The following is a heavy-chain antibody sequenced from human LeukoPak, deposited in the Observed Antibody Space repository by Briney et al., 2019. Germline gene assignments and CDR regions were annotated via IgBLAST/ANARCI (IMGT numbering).Heavy chain of an antibody. CDR2: IYSDSSA. Sequence: GGSLRLSCAASGVTVNYNFMSWVRQAPGKGLEWVSVIYSDSSADYADSVKGRFTTSRDDAQNTLYLQMNSLRAGDTAVYYCARAPRPFDNSDYYFDYWGQGSLVTVSS. J-gene: IGHJ4*02. D-gene: IGHD3-22*01. CDR3: ARAPRPFDNSDYYFDY. CDR1: GVTVNYNF. V-gene: IGHV3-53*01.